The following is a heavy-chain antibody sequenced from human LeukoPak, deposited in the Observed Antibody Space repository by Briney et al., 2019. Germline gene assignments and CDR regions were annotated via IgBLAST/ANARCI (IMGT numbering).Heavy chain of an antibody. Sequence: EPGGSLRLSCAASGFTFSTYTMGWVRQAPGKGLEWVSDISASGGSTYYADSVKGRFTISRDNSKNTLYLQMNSLRAEDTAVYYCAKDIAVAGTRWFDPWGQGTLVTVSS. D-gene: IGHD6-19*01. CDR2: ISASGGST. V-gene: IGHV3-23*01. J-gene: IGHJ5*02. CDR3: AKDIAVAGTRWFDP. CDR1: GFTFSTYT.